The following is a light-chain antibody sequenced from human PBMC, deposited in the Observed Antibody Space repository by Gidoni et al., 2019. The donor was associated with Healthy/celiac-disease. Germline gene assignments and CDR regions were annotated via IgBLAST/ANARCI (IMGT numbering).Light chain of an antibody. CDR1: SSDVGSYNP. J-gene: IGLJ2*01. V-gene: IGLV2-23*01. CDR2: EGS. Sequence: QSALTQPASVSGSPGQSITIPCTGTSSDVGSYNPVSWYQQHPGKAPKLMIYEGSYRPSGVSNRFSGSKSGNTASLTISRLQAEDEADYYCCSYAGSSTLVFGGGTKLTVL. CDR3: CSYAGSSTLV.